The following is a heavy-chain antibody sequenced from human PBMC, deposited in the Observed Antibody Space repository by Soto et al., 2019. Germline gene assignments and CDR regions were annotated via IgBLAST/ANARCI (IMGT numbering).Heavy chain of an antibody. CDR3: ARDASGIVTGDYEDSSGRQVADFDY. CDR2: ISAYNGNT. V-gene: IGHV1-18*01. CDR1: GYTFTSYG. J-gene: IGHJ4*02. Sequence: QVQLVQSGAEVKKPGASVKVSCKASGYTFTSYGISWVRQAPGQGLERMGWISAYNGNTNYAQKLQGRVTMTTDTATSTPYMELRSRRSDDTAVYYCARDASGIVTGDYEDSSGRQVADFDYWGQGTLVTVSS. D-gene: IGHD3-22*01.